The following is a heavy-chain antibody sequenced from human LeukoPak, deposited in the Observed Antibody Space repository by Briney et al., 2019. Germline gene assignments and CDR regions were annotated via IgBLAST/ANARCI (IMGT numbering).Heavy chain of an antibody. Sequence: PSETLSLTCTVSGGSISSYYWSWIRQPPGKGLEWIAYIYYSGSTNYNPSLESRVTISVDTSNNQFSLRLSSVTAADTAVYYCARGHDYGDYLIDYWGQGTLVTVSS. CDR3: ARGHDYGDYLIDY. J-gene: IGHJ4*02. V-gene: IGHV4-59*01. CDR2: IYYSGST. CDR1: GGSISSYY. D-gene: IGHD4-17*01.